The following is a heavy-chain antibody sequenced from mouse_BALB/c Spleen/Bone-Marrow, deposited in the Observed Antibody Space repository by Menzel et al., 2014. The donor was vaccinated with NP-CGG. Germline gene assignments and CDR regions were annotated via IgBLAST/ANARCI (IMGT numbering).Heavy chain of an antibody. CDR2: IRYSGSA. D-gene: IGHD1-1*01. CDR1: GYSITSDYA. CDR3: ARYYYGSSYWYFDV. V-gene: IGHV3-2*02. J-gene: IGHJ1*01. Sequence: EVQLQQSGPGLVKPSQSLSLTCTVTGYSITSDYAWNWIRRFPGNKLEWMGYIRYSGSASYNPSLKSRISITRDTSKNQFFLQLNSVTTEDTATYYCARYYYGSSYWYFDVWGAGTTVTVSS.